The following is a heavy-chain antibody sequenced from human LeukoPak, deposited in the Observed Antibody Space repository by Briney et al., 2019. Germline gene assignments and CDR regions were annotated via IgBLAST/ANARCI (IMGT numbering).Heavy chain of an antibody. CDR2: IYHSGST. J-gene: IGHJ5*02. CDR3: ARARFLEWFESKSWFDP. Sequence: PSETLSLTCAVSGGSISSSNWWSWVRQPPGKGLEWIGEIYHSGSTNYNPSLKSRVTISVDKSKNQFSLKLNSVTAADTAVYYCARARFLEWFESKSWFDPWGQGTLVTVSS. D-gene: IGHD3-3*01. CDR1: GGSISSSNW. V-gene: IGHV4-4*02.